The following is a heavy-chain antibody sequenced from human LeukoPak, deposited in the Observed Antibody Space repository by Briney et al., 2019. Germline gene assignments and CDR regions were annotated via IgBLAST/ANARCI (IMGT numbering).Heavy chain of an antibody. V-gene: IGHV4-59*01. Sequence: SETLSLTCTVSGGSISSYYWSWIRQPPGKGLEWIGYIYYSGSTNYNPSLKSRVTISVDTSKNQFSLKLSSVTAADTAVYYCARVGHYYDSSGYTNNGYYFDYWGQGTLVTVSS. J-gene: IGHJ4*02. CDR1: GGSISSYY. D-gene: IGHD3-22*01. CDR2: IYYSGST. CDR3: ARVGHYYDSSGYTNNGYYFDY.